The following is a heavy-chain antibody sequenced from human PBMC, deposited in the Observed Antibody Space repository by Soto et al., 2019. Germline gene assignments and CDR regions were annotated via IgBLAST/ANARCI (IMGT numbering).Heavy chain of an antibody. CDR2: INPSGGST. V-gene: IGHV1-46*01. Sequence: ASVKVSCKASGYTFTSYYMHWVRQAPGQGLEWMGIINPSGGSTSYAQKFQGRVTMTRDTSTSTVYMELSSLRSEDTAVYYCASTHRKQLWFLYWAQRTLVTVSS. D-gene: IGHD5-18*01. CDR1: GYTFTSYY. J-gene: IGHJ4*02. CDR3: ASTHRKQLWFLY.